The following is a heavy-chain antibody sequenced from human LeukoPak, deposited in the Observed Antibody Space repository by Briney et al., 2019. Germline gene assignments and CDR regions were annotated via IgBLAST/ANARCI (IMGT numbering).Heavy chain of an antibody. CDR1: GFTFSSYA. CDR2: ISGSGGST. V-gene: IGHV3-23*01. D-gene: IGHD1-26*01. Sequence: GGSLRLSCAASGFTFSSYAMSWVRQAPGKGLEWVSAISGSGGSTYYADSVKGRFTISRDNSKNTLYLQMNSLRAEDTAVYYCAKDFDSGSYYMSDYWGQGTLVTVSS. J-gene: IGHJ4*02. CDR3: AKDFDSGSYYMSDY.